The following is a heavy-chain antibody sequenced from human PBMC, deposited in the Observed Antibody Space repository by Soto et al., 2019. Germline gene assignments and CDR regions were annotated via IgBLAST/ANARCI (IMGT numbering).Heavy chain of an antibody. CDR1: GFPFSSFA. Sequence: GGSLRLSCAASGFPFSSFALSWVRQAPGEGLEWVSAISGSGDGTDYVGSVKGRFTISRDNSKNALYLQMNSLRAEDTAVYYCARDRTAAGTGWFDPWGQGTLVTVSS. J-gene: IGHJ5*02. D-gene: IGHD6-13*01. CDR3: ARDRTAAGTGWFDP. V-gene: IGHV3-23*01. CDR2: ISGSGDGT.